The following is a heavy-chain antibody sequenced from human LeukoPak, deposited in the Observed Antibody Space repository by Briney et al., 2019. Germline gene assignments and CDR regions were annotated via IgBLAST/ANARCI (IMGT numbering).Heavy chain of an antibody. CDR1: GGSISSYY. Sequence: KPSETPSLTCTVSGGSISSYYWSWIRQPPGKGLEWIGYIYYSGSTNYNPSLKSRVTISVDTSKSQFSLKLSSVTAADTAVYYCARAGYCSSTSCYAGYFDYWGQGTLVTVSS. V-gene: IGHV4-59*01. CDR2: IYYSGST. J-gene: IGHJ4*02. D-gene: IGHD2-2*01. CDR3: ARAGYCSSTSCYAGYFDY.